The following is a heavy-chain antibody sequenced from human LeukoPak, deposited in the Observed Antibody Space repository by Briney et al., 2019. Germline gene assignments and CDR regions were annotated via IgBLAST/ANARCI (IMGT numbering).Heavy chain of an antibody. CDR1: GYTFTSYG. D-gene: IGHD4-17*01. CDR2: ISAYNGNT. J-gene: IGHJ4*02. CDR3: ARESGYGDYGY. V-gene: IGHV1-18*01. Sequence: ASVKVSCKASGYTFTSYGISWVRQAPGQGLEWMGWISAYNGNTNYAQKLQGRVTMTTDTSTKTAYMDLRSLRSDDTAVYYCARESGYGDYGYWGQGTLVTVSS.